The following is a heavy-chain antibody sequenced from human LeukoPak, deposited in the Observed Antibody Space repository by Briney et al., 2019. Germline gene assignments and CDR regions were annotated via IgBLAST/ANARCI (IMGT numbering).Heavy chain of an antibody. CDR3: ARTSGYPRNWFDP. CDR2: ISLTSGYI. J-gene: IGHJ5*02. CDR1: GFTFSSYN. V-gene: IGHV3-21*04. Sequence: GGSLRLSCAASGFTFSSYNMNWVRQAPGKGLEWVSSISLTSGYIQYADSVKGRSTISRDNAKNSLYLQINSLRAEDTAFYYCARTSGYPRNWFDPWGQGTLVTVSS. D-gene: IGHD5-12*01.